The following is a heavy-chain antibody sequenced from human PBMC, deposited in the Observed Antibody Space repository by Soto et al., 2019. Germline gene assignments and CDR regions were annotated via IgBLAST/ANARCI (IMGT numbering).Heavy chain of an antibody. CDR3: ARTYCSSARCYSDY. CDR1: GYTFTSHG. J-gene: IGHJ4*02. V-gene: IGHV1-18*04. D-gene: IGHD2-2*01. CDR2: ISAYNGNT. Sequence: QVQLVQSGAEVKKPGASVKVSCKTSGYTFTSHGISWVRQAPGQGLEWMGWISAYNGNTNYAQKLQGRVTMTTDTPTSTAYMELRSLRSDDTAVYCCARTYCSSARCYSDYWGQGTLVTVSS.